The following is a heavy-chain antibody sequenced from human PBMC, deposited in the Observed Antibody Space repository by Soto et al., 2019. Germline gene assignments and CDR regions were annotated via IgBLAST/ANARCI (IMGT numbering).Heavy chain of an antibody. CDR2: IYYSGST. CDR3: ARHHSLSGQGSFRWFDP. D-gene: IGHD2-21*01. V-gene: IGHV4-59*08. J-gene: IGHJ5*02. Sequence: SETLSLTCTVSGGSISSYYWSWIRQPPGKGLEWIGYIYYSGSTNYNPSLKSRVTISVDTSKNQFSLKLSSVTAADTAVYYCARHHSLSGQGSFRWFDPWGQGTLVTVSS. CDR1: GGSISSYY.